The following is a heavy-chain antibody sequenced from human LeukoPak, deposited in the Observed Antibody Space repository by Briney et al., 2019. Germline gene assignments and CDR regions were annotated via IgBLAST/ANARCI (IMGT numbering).Heavy chain of an antibody. D-gene: IGHD6-13*01. CDR2: ISSSSSYI. V-gene: IGHV3-21*01. Sequence: VGSLRLSCAASGFTFSSYSMNWVRQAPGKRLEWVSSISSSSSYIYYADSVKGRFTISRDNAKNSLYLQMNSLRAEDTAVYYCARDTVAAAGTIDYWGQGTLVTVSS. J-gene: IGHJ4*02. CDR3: ARDTVAAAGTIDY. CDR1: GFTFSSYS.